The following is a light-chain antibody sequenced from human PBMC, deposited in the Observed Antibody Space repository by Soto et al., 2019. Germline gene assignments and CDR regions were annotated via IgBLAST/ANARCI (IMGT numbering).Light chain of an antibody. CDR1: QSVSTN. Sequence: DIVLTQSPATVSVSPGERATLSCRASQSVSTNLAWYQHKFGQAPRLLIYAASTRVTGIPARFSGSGSGTDFPLTISYLKSEDFGIYYCQQYYDGRPPVTFGGGTKVEI. CDR2: AAS. CDR3: QQYYDGRPPVT. V-gene: IGKV3D-15*02. J-gene: IGKJ4*01.